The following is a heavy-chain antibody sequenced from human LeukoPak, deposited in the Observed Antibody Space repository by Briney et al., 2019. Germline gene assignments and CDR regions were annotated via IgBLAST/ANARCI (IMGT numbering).Heavy chain of an antibody. D-gene: IGHD4-17*01. CDR2: ISYSGST. CDR1: GGSISPYY. Sequence: SETLSLTCTVSGGSISPYYWSWLRQPPGKGLEWIGYISYSGSTNYNPSLKTLRSRVTISVDTSKNQFSLKLSSVTAADTAVYYCARDDYGAVFDYWGQGTLVTVSS. V-gene: IGHV4-59*12. J-gene: IGHJ4*02. CDR3: ARDDYGAVFDY.